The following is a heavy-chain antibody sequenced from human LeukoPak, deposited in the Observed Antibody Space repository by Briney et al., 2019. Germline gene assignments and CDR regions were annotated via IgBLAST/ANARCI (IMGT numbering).Heavy chain of an antibody. J-gene: IGHJ4*02. V-gene: IGHV3-21*01. Sequence: GGSLRLYCAASGFTFSSYSMNWVRQAPGKGLEWVSSISSSSSYIYYADSVKGRFTISRDNAKNSLYLQMNSLRAEDTAVYYCARVIGLQNYFDYWGQGTLVTVSS. CDR2: ISSSSSYI. CDR3: ARVIGLQNYFDY. CDR1: GFTFSSYS. D-gene: IGHD5-24*01.